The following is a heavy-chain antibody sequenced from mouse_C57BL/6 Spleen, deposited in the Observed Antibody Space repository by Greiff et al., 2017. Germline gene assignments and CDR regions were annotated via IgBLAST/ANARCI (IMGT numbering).Heavy chain of an antibody. CDR3: ARSGIYDDAMDY. V-gene: IGHV1-54*01. D-gene: IGHD2-12*01. CDR1: GYAFTNYL. J-gene: IGHJ4*01. CDR2: INSGSGGT. Sequence: VHLVESGAELVRPGTSVKVSCKASGYAFTNYLIEWVKQRPGQGLEWIGVINSGSGGTNYNEKFKGKATLTADKSSSTAYMQLSSLTSEDSAVYFCARSGIYDDAMDYWGQGTSVTVSS.